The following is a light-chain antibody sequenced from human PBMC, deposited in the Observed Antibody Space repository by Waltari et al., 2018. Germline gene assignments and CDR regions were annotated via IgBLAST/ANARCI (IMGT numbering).Light chain of an antibody. CDR2: RDT. J-gene: IGLJ3*02. CDR1: VLANKY. CDR3: YAAADNNLGV. V-gene: IGLV3-27*01. Sequence: SFELTQTSSLSVSPGQTVRITCSGDVLANKYARWFQQKPGQAPVLIISRDTERPSGIPERFSGSSSGTTVTLTIRGAQAEDEADYYCYAAADNNLGVFGGGTKVTV.